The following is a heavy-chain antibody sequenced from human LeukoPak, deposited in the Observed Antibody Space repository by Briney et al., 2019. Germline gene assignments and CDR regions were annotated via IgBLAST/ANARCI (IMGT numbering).Heavy chain of an antibody. Sequence: GGSLRLSCAASGFTFSSYSMNWVRQAPGKGLEWVSSISSSSSYIYYADSVKGRFTISRGNAKNSLYLQMNSLRAEDTAVYYCARVGWNYYDSSGYRIDYWGQGTLVTVSS. CDR2: ISSSSSYI. CDR1: GFTFSSYS. D-gene: IGHD3-22*01. J-gene: IGHJ4*02. CDR3: ARVGWNYYDSSGYRIDY. V-gene: IGHV3-21*01.